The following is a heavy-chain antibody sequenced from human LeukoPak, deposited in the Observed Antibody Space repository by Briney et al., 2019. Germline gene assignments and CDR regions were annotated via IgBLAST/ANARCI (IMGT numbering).Heavy chain of an antibody. D-gene: IGHD3-10*01. V-gene: IGHV3-64D*06. CDR2: IITNGGTT. Sequence: GGALRLSCSVSAFTFSMYSMHWVRQAPGKGLEYVSSIITNGGTTYYSDSVRGRFIISRDNFQSTLYLQVSSLRTEDTAVCYCVKGGGSGSLDYYFDYWGQGTLVTVSS. J-gene: IGHJ4*02. CDR1: AFTFSMYS. CDR3: VKGGGSGSLDYYFDY.